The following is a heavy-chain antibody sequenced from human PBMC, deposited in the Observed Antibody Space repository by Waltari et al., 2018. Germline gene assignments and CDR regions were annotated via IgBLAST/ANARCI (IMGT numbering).Heavy chain of an antibody. D-gene: IGHD5-18*01. V-gene: IGHV4-39*01. Sequence: QLQLQESGPGLVKPSETLSLTCTVPVGSTSSSSSSWGWIRWPPGKGLEWIGSFHYSGSTDYNPSLKSRVTISVDTSKNQFSLKLSSVTAADTAVYYCARHHGGYSYGFSMRFSPIDYWGQGTLVTVSS. J-gene: IGHJ4*02. CDR1: VGSTSSSSSS. CDR3: ARHHGGYSYGFSMRFSPIDY. CDR2: FHYSGST.